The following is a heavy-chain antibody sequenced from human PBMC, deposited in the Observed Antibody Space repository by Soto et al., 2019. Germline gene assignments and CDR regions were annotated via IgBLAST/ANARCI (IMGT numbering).Heavy chain of an antibody. J-gene: IGHJ4*02. CDR2: ISGGGGST. Sequence: GGSLRLSCAASGFTFSNYAMSWVRQAPGKGLEWVSGISGGGGSTYYADSVKGRFTISRDNSKNTLYLQMNSLRAEDTAVYYRAKGGYCSGVSCYFYYFDFWGRGTLVTVSS. CDR3: AKGGYCSGVSCYFYYFDF. CDR1: GFTFSNYA. V-gene: IGHV3-23*01. D-gene: IGHD2-15*01.